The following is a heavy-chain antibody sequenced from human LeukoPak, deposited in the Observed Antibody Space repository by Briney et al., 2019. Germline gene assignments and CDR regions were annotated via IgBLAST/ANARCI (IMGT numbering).Heavy chain of an antibody. CDR1: GFTFDDYA. CDR2: ISWNSGSI. V-gene: IGHV3-9*01. Sequence: GGSLRLSCAASGFTFDDYAMHWVRQAPGKGLEWVSGISWNSGSIGYADSVKGRFTISRDNAKNSLYLQMNSLRAEDTALYYCAKAPPMITFGGVSHFDYWGQGTLVTVSS. J-gene: IGHJ4*02. CDR3: AKAPPMITFGGVSHFDY. D-gene: IGHD3-16*01.